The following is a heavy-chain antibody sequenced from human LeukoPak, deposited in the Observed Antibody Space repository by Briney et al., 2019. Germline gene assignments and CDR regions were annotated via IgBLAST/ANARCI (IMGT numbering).Heavy chain of an antibody. CDR2: INHSGST. Sequence: PSETLSLTCAVYGGSFSGYYWSWIRQPPGKGLEWIGEINHSGSTNYNPSLKSRVTISVDTSKNHFSLKLTSVTAADTAVYFCAREGYSYGYNWFDPWGQGSLVTVSS. CDR3: AREGYSYGYNWFDP. J-gene: IGHJ5*02. V-gene: IGHV4-34*01. D-gene: IGHD5-18*01. CDR1: GGSFSGYY.